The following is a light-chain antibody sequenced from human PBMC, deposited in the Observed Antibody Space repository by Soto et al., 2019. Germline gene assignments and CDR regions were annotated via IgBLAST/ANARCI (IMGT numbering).Light chain of an antibody. V-gene: IGKV2-24*01. CDR3: VQFTHFPRT. J-gene: IGKJ1*01. Sequence: DTVLTQTALSSPVTLGQPASISCRSSQSLVHSDGNTYLSWLQQRPGQPPRLLLYQVSNRFSGVRDRLSGSGAGTDFTLKISRVEADDVGVYFCVQFTHFPRTFGQGTKVEI. CDR2: QVS. CDR1: QSLVHSDGNTY.